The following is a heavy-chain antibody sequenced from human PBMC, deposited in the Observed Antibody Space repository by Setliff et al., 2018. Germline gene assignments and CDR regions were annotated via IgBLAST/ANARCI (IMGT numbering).Heavy chain of an antibody. Sequence: LSLTCTVSGASISSSSYYWAWIRQPPGRGLELIGYIYYSGSTNYNPSLKSRVTISVDTSKNQFSLKLSSVTAADTAVYYCARGRWVSYGSYYYYGMDVWGQGTTVTVSS. CDR3: ARGRWVSYGSYYYYGMDV. J-gene: IGHJ6*02. V-gene: IGHV4-61*05. CDR2: IYYSGST. CDR1: GASISSSSYY. D-gene: IGHD5-18*01.